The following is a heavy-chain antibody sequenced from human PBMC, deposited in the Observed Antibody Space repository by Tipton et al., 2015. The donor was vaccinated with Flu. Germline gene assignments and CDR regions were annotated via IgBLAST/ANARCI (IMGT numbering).Heavy chain of an antibody. J-gene: IGHJ4*02. CDR3: TKRDYSRWYFNN. CDR1: QFTFSSHS. V-gene: IGHV3-23*04. Sequence: QLVQSGGGLIQPGGSLRLSCAASQFTFSSHSMSWVRQAPGKGLEWVSSITAGGGSTYYADSVKGRFSISRDDSKNMLYLQMSSLRAEDTAVYYCTKRDYSRWYFNNWGQGTLVTVSS. CDR2: ITAGGGST. D-gene: IGHD4-11*01.